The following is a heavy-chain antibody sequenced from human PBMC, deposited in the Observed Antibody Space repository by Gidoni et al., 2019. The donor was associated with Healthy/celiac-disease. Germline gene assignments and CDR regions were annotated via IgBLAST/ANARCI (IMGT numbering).Heavy chain of an antibody. Sequence: EVQLLESGGGVVRPGGSLRLSCAAPGFTFVDYGMSWVRQAPGKGLEWVAGINWNGGSTGYADSVKGRFTISRDNAKNSLYLQMNSLRAEDTALYYCARDRPPTYDILTGYYFPPPVGMDVWGQGTTVTVSS. J-gene: IGHJ6*02. CDR3: ARDRPPTYDILTGYYFPPPVGMDV. CDR2: INWNGGST. CDR1: GFTFVDYG. D-gene: IGHD3-9*01. V-gene: IGHV3-20*04.